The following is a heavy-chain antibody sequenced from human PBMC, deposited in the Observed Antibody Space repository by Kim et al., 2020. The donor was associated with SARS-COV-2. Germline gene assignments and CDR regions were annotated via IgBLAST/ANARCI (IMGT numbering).Heavy chain of an antibody. D-gene: IGHD3-22*01. V-gene: IGHV3-33*01. Sequence: GGSLRLSCAASGFTFSSYGMHWVRQAPGKGLEWVAVIWYDGSNKYYADSVKGRFTISRDNSKNTLYLQMNSLRAEDTAVYYCARDPLPPDYYDSSGYYFYFDYWGQGTLVTVSS. CDR1: GFTFSSYG. J-gene: IGHJ4*02. CDR3: ARDPLPPDYYDSSGYYFYFDY. CDR2: IWYDGSNK.